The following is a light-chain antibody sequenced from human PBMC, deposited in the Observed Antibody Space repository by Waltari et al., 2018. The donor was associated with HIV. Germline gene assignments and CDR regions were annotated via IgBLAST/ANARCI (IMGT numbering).Light chain of an antibody. CDR3: QAWDSNTWV. Sequence: QSALTQPASVSGFPGQSITISCTGSSSDVGSYNYVSWYQQHPGKAPNLLIYDVSKRPSGVSNRFSGSNSGNTATLTISGTQAMDEADYYCQAWDSNTWVFGGGTKLTVL. J-gene: IGLJ3*02. CDR2: DVS. V-gene: IGLV2-14*01. CDR1: SSDVGSYNY.